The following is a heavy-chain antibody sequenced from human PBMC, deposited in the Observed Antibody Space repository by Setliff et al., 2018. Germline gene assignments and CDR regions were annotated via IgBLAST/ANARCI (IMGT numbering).Heavy chain of an antibody. CDR2: IYYSGST. CDR1: GGSISSSSYY. V-gene: IGHV4-39*07. Sequence: PSETLSLTCTVSGGSISSSSYYWGWIRQPPGKGLEWIGSIYYSGSTYYNPSLKSRVTISVDTSKNSLYLQMNSLTAEDTAVYYCAREMEAAGQRAFDIWGQGTMVTVSS. CDR3: AREMEAAGQRAFDI. D-gene: IGHD6-13*01. J-gene: IGHJ3*02.